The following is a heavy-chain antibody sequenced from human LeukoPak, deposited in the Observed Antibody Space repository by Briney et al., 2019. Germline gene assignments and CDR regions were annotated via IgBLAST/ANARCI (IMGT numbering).Heavy chain of an antibody. CDR1: GGSITDTDYY. V-gene: IGHV4-39*07. Sequence: SETLSLTCTVSGGSITDTDYYWGWIRHTPGEGLEWIASIYYIGRTYYNPSLKSRVTISVDTSKKQFSLKLRFVTAADTAVYYCARGVKIEYSSSSRNWYFDLWGRGTLVTVSS. J-gene: IGHJ2*01. D-gene: IGHD6-6*01. CDR3: ARGVKIEYSSSSRNWYFDL. CDR2: IYYIGRT.